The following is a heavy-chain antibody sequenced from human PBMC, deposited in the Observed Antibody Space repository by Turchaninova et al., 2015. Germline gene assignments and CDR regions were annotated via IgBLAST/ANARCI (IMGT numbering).Heavy chain of an antibody. D-gene: IGHD5-24*01. CDR2: VNVFGST. V-gene: IGHV4-34*01. Sequence: QVRLQQWGAGLLRPSETLSLTCAVYGGTLSGYNWAWIRQAPGRGLEWIGEVNVFGSTKYKPSLEIQATLSKDTARNQISLKLWSVTAADAGVYFCARVGDDNYFDPWGQGTEVTVSP. CDR3: ARVGDDNYFDP. J-gene: IGHJ5*02. CDR1: GGTLSGYN.